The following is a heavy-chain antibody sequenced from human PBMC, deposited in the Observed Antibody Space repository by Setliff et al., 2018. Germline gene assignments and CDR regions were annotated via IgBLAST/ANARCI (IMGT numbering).Heavy chain of an antibody. CDR2: ISAYNGNT. J-gene: IGHJ6*03. CDR3: ARDRAARPPNSYYYYMDV. Sequence: ASVKVSCKASGYTFTSYGISWVRQAPGQGLEWMGWISAYNGNTNYAQKFQGRVTITTDESTSTAYMELSSLRSEDTAVYYCARDRAARPPNSYYYYMDVWGKGTTVTVSS. CDR1: GYTFTSYG. D-gene: IGHD6-6*01. V-gene: IGHV1-18*01.